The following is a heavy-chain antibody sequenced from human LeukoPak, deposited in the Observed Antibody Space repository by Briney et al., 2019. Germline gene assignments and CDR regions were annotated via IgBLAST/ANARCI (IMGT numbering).Heavy chain of an antibody. CDR2: ISDSGSNT. CDR1: GFTFSSYA. V-gene: IGHV3-23*01. CDR3: AKVGWQPPDY. D-gene: IGHD5-24*01. J-gene: IGHJ4*02. Sequence: GGSLRLSCAASGFTFSSYAMSWVRQAPGKGLEWISAISDSGSNTFYADSVKGRFTISRDNSKNTLYLQMNSLRAEDTAIYYCAKVGWQPPDYRGQGTLVTVSS.